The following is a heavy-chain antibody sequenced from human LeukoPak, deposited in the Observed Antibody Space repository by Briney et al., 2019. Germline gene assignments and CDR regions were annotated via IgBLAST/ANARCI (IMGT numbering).Heavy chain of an antibody. D-gene: IGHD6-6*01. CDR1: GFTFSDYY. CDR3: ARDGGIAARPGDYYYYYGMDV. Sequence: GGSLRLSCAASGFTFSDYYVSWIPQAPGKGREWGSYISSSGNNIYYADSVKGRFAISRDNAKNSLYLQMNSLRAEDTAVYYCARDGGIAARPGDYYYYYGMDVWGQGTTVTVSS. CDR2: ISSSGNNI. V-gene: IGHV3-11*01. J-gene: IGHJ6*02.